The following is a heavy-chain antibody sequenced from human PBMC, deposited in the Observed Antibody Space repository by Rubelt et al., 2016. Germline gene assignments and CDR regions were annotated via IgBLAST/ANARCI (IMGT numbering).Heavy chain of an antibody. D-gene: IGHD4-17*01. V-gene: IGHV4-59*08. CDR2: VYYSGNK. Sequence: QVQLEESGPGLVKPSETLSLTCNVSGGFISTYYWNWMRQPPGKGLEWIASVYYSGNKLYSPALKSRVTTSVDRSKNQFSLQLVAWTAADTALYCCARPYVDLSYAGPFWDFVLWGRGTLVTDS. CDR1: GGFISTYY. J-gene: IGHJ2*01. CDR3: ARPYVDLSYAGPFWDFVL.